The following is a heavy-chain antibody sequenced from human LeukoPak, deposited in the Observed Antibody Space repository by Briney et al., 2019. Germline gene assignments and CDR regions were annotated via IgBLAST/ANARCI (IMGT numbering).Heavy chain of an antibody. CDR2: IDRYDNK. CDR3: ARETQGDAFDI. Sequence: TLSLTCTVCGGSISSYYWIWLRQPPAKALEWLACIDRYDNKYYRTSLKTRLTISKETSKNQAVLTMTNMDPVDTATYFCARETQGDAFDIWGQGTVVTVSP. V-gene: IGHV2-70*18. J-gene: IGHJ3*02. CDR1: GGSISSYYW.